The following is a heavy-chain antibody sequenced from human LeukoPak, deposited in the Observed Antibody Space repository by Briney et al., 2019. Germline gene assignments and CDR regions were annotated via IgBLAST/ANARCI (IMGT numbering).Heavy chain of an antibody. D-gene: IGHD3-10*01. CDR2: ISYSGTT. V-gene: IGHV4-61*01. CDR3: ARDRYYESGSYYN. J-gene: IGHJ4*02. CDR1: GYSISSGYY. Sequence: SETLSLTCTVSGYSISSGYYWNWIRQPPGKGLEWIGYISYSGTTNYNPPLKSRVTISVDTSKNQFSLKLSSVTAAHTAVYYCARDRYYESGSYYNWSQGTLVTVSS.